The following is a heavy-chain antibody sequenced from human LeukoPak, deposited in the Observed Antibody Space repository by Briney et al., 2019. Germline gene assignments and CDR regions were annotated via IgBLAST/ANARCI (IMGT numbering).Heavy chain of an antibody. CDR3: AKAHGGSYHSGID. D-gene: IGHD1-26*01. CDR2: ISHDGRTA. J-gene: IGHJ4*02. Sequence: SGGSLRLSCAASGFIFSNYGMHWVRQAPGKGLEWVAVISHDGRTAFYADSVKGRFTISRDNFKNTLYLQLNSLRVEDTAVYYCAKAHGGSYHSGIDWGQGTLVIVSS. CDR1: GFIFSNYG. V-gene: IGHV3-30*18.